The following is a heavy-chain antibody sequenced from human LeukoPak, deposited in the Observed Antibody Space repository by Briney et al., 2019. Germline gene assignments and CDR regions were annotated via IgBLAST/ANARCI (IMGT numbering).Heavy chain of an antibody. CDR3: ARLVGSNTGYYYYYVDV. J-gene: IGHJ6*03. D-gene: IGHD4-17*01. CDR2: IYYSGST. V-gene: IGHV4-39*01. CDR1: GGSISSSSYY. Sequence: SETLSLTCTVSGGSISSSSYYWGWIRQPPGKGLEWIGSIYYSGSTYYNPSLKSRVTISVDTSKNQFSLKLSSVTAADTAVYYCARLVGSNTGYYYYYVDVWGKGTTVTVSS.